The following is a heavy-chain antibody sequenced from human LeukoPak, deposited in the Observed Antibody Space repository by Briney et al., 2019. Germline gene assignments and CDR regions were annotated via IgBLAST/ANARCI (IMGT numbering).Heavy chain of an antibody. CDR3: ARHSAPSIAARPGYYYGMDV. V-gene: IGHV4-39*01. CDR1: GASIRSSSYY. J-gene: IGHJ6*02. D-gene: IGHD6-6*01. CDR2: IFYSGST. Sequence: SETLSLTCTVSGASIRSSSYYWGWVRQPPGRGLEWIGSIFYSGSTYYNPSIKGRVTISVDTSKNQFSLKLSSVTAADTAVYYCARHSAPSIAARPGYYYGMDVWGQGTTVTVSS.